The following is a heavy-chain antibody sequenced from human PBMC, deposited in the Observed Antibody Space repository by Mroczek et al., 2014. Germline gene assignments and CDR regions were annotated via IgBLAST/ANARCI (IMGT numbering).Heavy chain of an antibody. V-gene: IGHV4-39*01. CDR1: GGSISSSSYY. D-gene: IGHD3-22*01. J-gene: IGHJ5*02. CDR2: IYYSGST. Sequence: QVQLQQWGPGLVKPSETLSLTCTVSGGSISSSSYYWGWIRQPPGKGLEWIGSIYYSGSTYYNPSLKSRVTISVDTSKNQFSLKLSSVTAADTAVYYCARRGLVVVTRPTNWFDPWGQGTLVTVSS. CDR3: ARRGLVVVTRPTNWFDP.